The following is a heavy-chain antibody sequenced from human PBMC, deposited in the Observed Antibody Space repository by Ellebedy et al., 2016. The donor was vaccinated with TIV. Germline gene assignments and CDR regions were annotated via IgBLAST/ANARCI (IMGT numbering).Heavy chain of an antibody. Sequence: GESLKISCAASGFTFRNYGMHWVRQAPGKGLEWVANIKQDGSEKYYVDSVKGRFTISRDNAKNSLYLQMNSLRAEDTAVYYCARDRDDYGFFDYWGQGTLVTVSS. CDR1: GFTFRNYG. CDR3: ARDRDDYGFFDY. J-gene: IGHJ4*02. V-gene: IGHV3-7*04. CDR2: IKQDGSEK. D-gene: IGHD4-17*01.